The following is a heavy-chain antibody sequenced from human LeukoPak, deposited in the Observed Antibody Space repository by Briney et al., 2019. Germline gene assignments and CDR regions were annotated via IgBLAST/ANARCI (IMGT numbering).Heavy chain of an antibody. J-gene: IGHJ4*02. V-gene: IGHV3-33*01. CDR1: GFTFGLYG. D-gene: IGHD3-16*01. CDR3: ARGARGIGSDY. CDR2: IWYDGSNK. Sequence: GGSLRLSCAASGFTFGLYGMHWVRQAPGKGLEWVAIIWYDGSNKYYADSVKGRFTISRDNSENTLYLQMNSLRVEDTAVYCCARGARGIGSDYWGQGTLVTVSS.